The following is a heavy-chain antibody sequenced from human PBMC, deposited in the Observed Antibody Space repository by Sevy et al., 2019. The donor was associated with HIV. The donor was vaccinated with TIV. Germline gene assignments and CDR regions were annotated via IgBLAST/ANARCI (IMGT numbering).Heavy chain of an antibody. D-gene: IGHD2-15*01. J-gene: IGHJ1*01. Sequence: GEALKTSCAASGFTFNNYEMYWVRQAPGKGLERGSFISTSGSTTYYADSVKGRFTISRDNAKNSLFLQMNGLGAEDTAVYSCARDSYGYGSGCVEYFQHWGQGTLVTVSS. CDR3: ARDSYGYGSGCVEYFQH. V-gene: IGHV3-48*03. CDR1: GFTFNNYE. CDR2: ISTSGSTT.